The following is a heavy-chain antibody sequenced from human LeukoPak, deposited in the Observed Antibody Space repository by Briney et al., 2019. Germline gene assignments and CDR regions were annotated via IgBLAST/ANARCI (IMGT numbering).Heavy chain of an antibody. V-gene: IGHV1-69*13. Sequence: SVKVSCKASGGTFSSYAISWMRQASGQGLEWMGGIIPIFGTANYAQKFQGRVTITADESTSTAYMELSSLRSEDTAVYYCARDRSYYVPYYYYGMDVWGQGTTDTVSS. CDR1: GGTFSSYA. CDR2: IIPIFGTA. J-gene: IGHJ6*02. CDR3: ARDRSYYVPYYYYGMDV. D-gene: IGHD1-26*01.